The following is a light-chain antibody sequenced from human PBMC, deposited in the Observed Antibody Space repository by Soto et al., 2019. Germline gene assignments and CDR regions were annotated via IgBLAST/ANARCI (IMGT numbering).Light chain of an antibody. CDR1: QDIGNF. Sequence: DIQMTQSPSSLSAFVGDRVTITCRASQDIGNFLAWYQQKPGKVPKLLIYAASTLQSGVPSRFSGSGSGTDFTLTISSLQPEDVATYHCLQDHNYPLTFGGGTKVDIK. V-gene: IGKV1-27*01. J-gene: IGKJ4*01. CDR2: AAS. CDR3: LQDHNYPLT.